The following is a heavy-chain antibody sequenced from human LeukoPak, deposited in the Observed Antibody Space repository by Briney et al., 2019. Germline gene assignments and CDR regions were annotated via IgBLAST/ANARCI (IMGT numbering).Heavy chain of an antibody. Sequence: SETLSLTCTVSGGSISSYYWSWIRQPPGRGLEWIGEINHSGSTNYNPSLKSRVTISVDTSKNQFSLKLSSVTAADTAVYYCARAGVAVAVARFDYWGQGTLVTVSS. CDR2: INHSGST. J-gene: IGHJ4*02. CDR3: ARAGVAVAVARFDY. CDR1: GGSISSYY. V-gene: IGHV4-34*01. D-gene: IGHD6-19*01.